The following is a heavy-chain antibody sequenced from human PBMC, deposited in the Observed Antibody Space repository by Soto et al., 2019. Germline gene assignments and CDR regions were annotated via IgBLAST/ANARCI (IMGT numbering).Heavy chain of an antibody. Sequence: QVQLQESGPGLVKPSQTLSLTCTVSGGSLNSDDYHWSWIRQPPGKGLEWIGYVFHTGNTYDNPSLKSRVTISVDTSKNQFSLRLSSVTAADTAVYYCAREKTRGRTFGVYDGMDVWGQGTTVTVSS. J-gene: IGHJ6*02. CDR1: GGSLNSDDYH. D-gene: IGHD3-16*01. CDR2: VFHTGNT. CDR3: AREKTRGRTFGVYDGMDV. V-gene: IGHV4-30-4*01.